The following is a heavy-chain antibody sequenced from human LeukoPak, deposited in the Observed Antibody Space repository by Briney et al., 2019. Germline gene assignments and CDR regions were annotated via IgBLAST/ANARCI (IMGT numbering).Heavy chain of an antibody. Sequence: SETLSLTCTVSGDSINSLDLWSWVRQPPGKGLEWIGEMYLSGTTHSNPSVKSRVTISIDKSKNRFFLNLSSVTAADTAVYYCAGLVGRYSSGLYYYYFDYWGQGTLATVSS. CDR1: GDSINSLDL. CDR3: AGLVGRYSSGLYYYYFDY. CDR2: MYLSGTT. D-gene: IGHD3-22*01. V-gene: IGHV4-4*02. J-gene: IGHJ4*02.